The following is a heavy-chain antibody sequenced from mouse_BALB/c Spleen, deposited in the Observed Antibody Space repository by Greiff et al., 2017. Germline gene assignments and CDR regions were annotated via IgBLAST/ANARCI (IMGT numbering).Heavy chain of an antibody. Sequence: QVQLKESGAELVKPGASVKMSCKAFGYTFTTYPIEWMKQNHGKSLEWIGNFHPYNDDTKYNEKFKGKAKLTVEKSSSTVYLELSRLTSDDSAVYYCARNDGYPYYAMDYWGQGTSVTVSS. CDR3: ARNDGYPYYAMDY. CDR2: FHPYNDDT. J-gene: IGHJ4*01. CDR1: GYTFTTYP. D-gene: IGHD2-3*01. V-gene: IGHV1-47*01.